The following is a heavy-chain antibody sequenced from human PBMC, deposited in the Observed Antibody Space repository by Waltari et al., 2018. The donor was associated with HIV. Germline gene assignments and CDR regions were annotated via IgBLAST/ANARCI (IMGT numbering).Heavy chain of an antibody. D-gene: IGHD2-15*01. V-gene: IGHV1-18*04. Sequence: QVQLVQSGTEVKKPGASVKVSCKASGYPFTQYGISWVRQAHGQGLEWMGWTSTYNLNTNYAQKFQSRITLTRDTSTSTVYMELMSLTSDDTAVYYCAREGFCRGGSCYSGAVDIWGQGTLVTVSS. CDR3: AREGFCRGGSCYSGAVDI. CDR1: GYPFTQYG. CDR2: TSTYNLNT. J-gene: IGHJ3*02.